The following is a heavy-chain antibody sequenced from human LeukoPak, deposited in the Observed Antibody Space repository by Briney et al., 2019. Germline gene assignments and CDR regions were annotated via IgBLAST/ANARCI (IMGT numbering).Heavy chain of an antibody. J-gene: IGHJ2*01. CDR3: VREGPRTGHWFFDL. V-gene: IGHV3-74*01. Sequence: PGGSLRLSCAVSGFTLSNYWMHWVRQAPGKGLVWVSRMNSDGSSKTYADSVKGRFTISRDNAKNTLYLQMNSLRGEDTAVYYCVREGPRTGHWFFDLWGRGTLVRVSS. CDR2: MNSDGSSK. CDR1: GFTLSNYW.